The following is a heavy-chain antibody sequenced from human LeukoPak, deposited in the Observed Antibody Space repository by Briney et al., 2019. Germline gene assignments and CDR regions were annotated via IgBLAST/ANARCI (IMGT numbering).Heavy chain of an antibody. J-gene: IGHJ6*03. Sequence: GESLKISCAASGFTFSSYWMHWVRQAQGKGLVWVSRINSDGSSTSYADSVKGRFTISRDNAKNTLYLQMNSLRAEDTAVYYCARDFSSSWYYYYYYMDVWGKGTTVTVSS. D-gene: IGHD6-13*01. CDR2: INSDGSST. CDR3: ARDFSSSWYYYYYYMDV. CDR1: GFTFSSYW. V-gene: IGHV3-74*01.